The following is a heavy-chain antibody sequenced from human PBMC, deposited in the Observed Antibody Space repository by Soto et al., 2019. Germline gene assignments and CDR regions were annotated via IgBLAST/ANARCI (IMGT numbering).Heavy chain of an antibody. CDR3: ARPRQWEPTTFDH. CDR1: GGSISTSSYY. Sequence: PSETLSLTCTVSGGSISTSSYYWGWIRQPPGKGLEWIGSIYYRGSTYYNPSLRTRVTISEDTSKNQFSLQMSSVTAADTAVYYCARPRQWEPTTFDHWGQGTLVTVSS. CDR2: IYYRGST. J-gene: IGHJ4*02. D-gene: IGHD1-26*01. V-gene: IGHV4-39*01.